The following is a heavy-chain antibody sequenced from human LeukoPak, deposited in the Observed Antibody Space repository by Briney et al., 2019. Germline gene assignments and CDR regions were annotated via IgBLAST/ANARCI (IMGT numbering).Heavy chain of an antibody. CDR1: GGSISSYY. CDR3: ARENIVVVPAAQYNWFDP. J-gene: IGHJ5*02. D-gene: IGHD2-2*01. Sequence: PSETLSLTCTVSGGSISSYYWSWIRQPPGKGLEWIGYIYYSGSTNYNPSLKSRVTISVDTSKNQFSLKLSSVTAADTAVYYCARENIVVVPAAQYNWFDPWGQGTLVTVSS. V-gene: IGHV4-59*01. CDR2: IYYSGST.